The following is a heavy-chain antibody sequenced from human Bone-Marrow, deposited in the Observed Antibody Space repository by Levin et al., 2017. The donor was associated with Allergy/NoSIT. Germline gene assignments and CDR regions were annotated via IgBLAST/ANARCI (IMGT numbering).Heavy chain of an antibody. Sequence: KISCKASGDTFSSYAFNWVRQAPGQGLEWLGAIIPMFGEANYAQKFQGRVTITADKSTSSVYMELSSLRSEDTAVYYCARTYYYDDSGYYYDSYYYGLDVWGQGTTVTVSS. CDR2: IIPMFGEA. CDR1: GDTFSSYA. J-gene: IGHJ6*02. V-gene: IGHV1-69*06. D-gene: IGHD3-22*01. CDR3: ARTYYYDDSGYYYDSYYYGLDV.